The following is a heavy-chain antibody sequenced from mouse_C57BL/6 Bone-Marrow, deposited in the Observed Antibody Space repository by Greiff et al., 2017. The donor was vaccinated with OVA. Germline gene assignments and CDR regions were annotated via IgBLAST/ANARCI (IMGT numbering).Heavy chain of an antibody. V-gene: IGHV1-69*01. Sequence: QVQLQQPGAELVMPGASVKLSCKASGYTFTSYWMHWVKQRPGQGLEWIGEIDPSDSYTNYNQKFKGKSTLTVDKSSSTAYMQLSSLTSEDSAVYYGARNIYYYGSSYAYYFDYWGQGTTLTVSS. D-gene: IGHD1-1*01. CDR1: GYTFTSYW. CDR3: ARNIYYYGSSYAYYFDY. CDR2: IDPSDSYT. J-gene: IGHJ2*01.